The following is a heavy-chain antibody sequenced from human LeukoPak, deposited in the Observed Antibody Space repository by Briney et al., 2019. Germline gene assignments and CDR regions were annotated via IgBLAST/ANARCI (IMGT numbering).Heavy chain of an antibody. Sequence: GASVKVSCKASGYTFTSYGISWVRQAPGQGLEWMGWISAYNGNTNYAQKLQGRVTMTTDTSTSTAYMELRSLRSDDTAVYYCARDPLEYYHDSCGQDYWGQGTLVTVSS. CDR2: ISAYNGNT. CDR1: GYTFTSYG. CDR3: ARDPLEYYHDSCGQDY. D-gene: IGHD3-22*01. V-gene: IGHV1-18*01. J-gene: IGHJ4*02.